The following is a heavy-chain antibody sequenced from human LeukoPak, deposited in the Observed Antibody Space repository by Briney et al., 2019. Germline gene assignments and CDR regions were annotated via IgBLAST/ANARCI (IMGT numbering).Heavy chain of an antibody. D-gene: IGHD1-26*01. V-gene: IGHV1-2*06. CDR1: GYTFTDYY. CDR3: ARDRGAGGWECGTY. J-gene: IGHJ4*02. Sequence: GASVKVSCKASGYTFTDYYMHWVRQAPGQGPEWMGRINPNIGGTNFAQKFQGGVTMTRDTSINTAYMELSRLTPDDTAVYYCARDRGAGGWECGTYWGQGTLVTVSS. CDR2: INPNIGGT.